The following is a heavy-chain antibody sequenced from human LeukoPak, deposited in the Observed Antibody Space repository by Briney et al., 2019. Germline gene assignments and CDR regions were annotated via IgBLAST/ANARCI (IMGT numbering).Heavy chain of an antibody. D-gene: IGHD3-10*01. J-gene: IGHJ4*02. CDR1: GFTFSYFG. CDR3: VRDRSPGYFDY. V-gene: IGHV3-30*03. Sequence: GGSLRLSCAASGFTFSYFGIHWVRQAPGKGLEWLAAISYDGSDKYYADSVKGRFTISRVNSKNVVDLQTNSLRAEDTAVYYCVRDRSPGYFDYWGQGTLVTVFS. CDR2: ISYDGSDK.